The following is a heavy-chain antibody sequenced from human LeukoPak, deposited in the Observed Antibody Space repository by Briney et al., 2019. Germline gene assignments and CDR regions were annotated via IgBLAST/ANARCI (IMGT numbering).Heavy chain of an antibody. V-gene: IGHV4-34*01. Sequence: SETLSLTCAVYGGSFSGYYWSWIRQPPGKGLEWIGEINHSGSTNYNPSLKSRVTISVDTSKNQFSLKLSSVTAADTAVYYCARGRTNGWLLFKWFDPWAQGTLVTVSS. J-gene: IGHJ5*02. D-gene: IGHD3-3*01. CDR2: INHSGST. CDR3: ARGRTNGWLLFKWFDP. CDR1: GGSFSGYY.